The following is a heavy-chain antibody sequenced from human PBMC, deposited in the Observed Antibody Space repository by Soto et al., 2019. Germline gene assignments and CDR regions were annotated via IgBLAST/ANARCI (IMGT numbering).Heavy chain of an antibody. J-gene: IGHJ4*02. CDR1: GFSLSTTAVG. V-gene: IGHV2-5*02. Sequence: QITLKESGPTLVKPTRTLTLTCTFSGFSLSTTAVGVGWIRQPPGKAPEWLAMLYWDEYKNYSPSLETRLTITKDTSKSLEVITTPNTDPVDTATYYYAHAVVVGVYNKVVDDWGQGTVVTVSS. D-gene: IGHD2-2*01. CDR3: AHAVVVGVYNKVVDD. CDR2: LYWDEYK.